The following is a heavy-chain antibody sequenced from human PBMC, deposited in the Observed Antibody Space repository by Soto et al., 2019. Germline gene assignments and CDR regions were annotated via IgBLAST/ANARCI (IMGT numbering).Heavy chain of an antibody. D-gene: IGHD3-9*01. CDR1: GYTFTDYD. V-gene: IGHV1-8*01. CDR3: EVTTGY. Sequence: ASVKVSCKTSGYTFTDYDINWVRQATGQGLEWMGWVSPDSGNSGYAQQFQGRVTMTSDTSISTVYMELSNLGSEDTAMYYCEVTTGYWGQGTMVTVSS. CDR2: VSPDSGNS. J-gene: IGHJ4*02.